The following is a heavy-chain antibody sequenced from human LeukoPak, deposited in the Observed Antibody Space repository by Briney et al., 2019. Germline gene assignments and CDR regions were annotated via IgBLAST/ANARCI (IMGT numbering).Heavy chain of an antibody. CDR2: ISAYNGNT. D-gene: IGHD3-22*01. CDR1: GYTFTSYG. Sequence: ASVKVSCKASGYTFTSYGISWVRQAPGQGLEWMGWISAYNGNTNYAQKLQGRVTMTTDTSTSTAYMELRSLRSDDTAVYYCARNVVITYYYYYYGMDVWGQGTTVTVSS. V-gene: IGHV1-18*01. CDR3: ARNVVITYYYYYYGMDV. J-gene: IGHJ6*02.